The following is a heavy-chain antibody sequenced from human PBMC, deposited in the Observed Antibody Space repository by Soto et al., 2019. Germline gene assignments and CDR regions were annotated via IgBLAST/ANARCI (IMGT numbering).Heavy chain of an antibody. CDR2: IYYSGST. Sequence: SETLSLTCTVSGGSISSYYWSWIRQPPGKGLEWIGYIYYSGSTNYNPSLKSRVTISVDTSKNQFSLKLSSVTAADTAVYYCASIHVVARAFDIWGQGTMVTVSS. D-gene: IGHD2-2*01. J-gene: IGHJ3*02. V-gene: IGHV4-59*01. CDR1: GGSISSYY. CDR3: ASIHVVARAFDI.